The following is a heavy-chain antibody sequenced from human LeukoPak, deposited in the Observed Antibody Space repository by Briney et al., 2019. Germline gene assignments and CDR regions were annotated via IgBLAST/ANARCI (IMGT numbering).Heavy chain of an antibody. CDR2: FYPEDGET. CDR1: GYTLTELS. D-gene: IGHD3-3*01. V-gene: IGHV1-24*01. CDR3: ATTKGDYDFWSGSSFWFDP. J-gene: IGHJ5*02. Sequence: EASVKVSCKVSGYTLTELSMHWLRQAPGKGLEWMGGFYPEDGETIYAQKFQGRVTMTEDTSTDTAYMELSSLRSEDTAVYYCATTKGDYDFWSGSSFWFDPWGQGTLVTVSS.